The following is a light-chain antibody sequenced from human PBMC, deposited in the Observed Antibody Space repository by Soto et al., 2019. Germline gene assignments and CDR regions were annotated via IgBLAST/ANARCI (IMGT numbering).Light chain of an antibody. J-gene: IGKJ1*01. CDR1: QGISNY. CDR3: QKYNSAPRT. Sequence: DIQMTQSPSSLSASVGDRVTITCRASQGISNYLAWYQQKPGKVPILLIYAASTLQSGVPSRFSGSGSGTDFTLTISRLQPEDVATYYCQKYNSAPRTFGQGTKVEIK. CDR2: AAS. V-gene: IGKV1-27*01.